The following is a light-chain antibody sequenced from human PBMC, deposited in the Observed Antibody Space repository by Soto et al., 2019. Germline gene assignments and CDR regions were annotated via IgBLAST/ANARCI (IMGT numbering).Light chain of an antibody. CDR2: DAS. V-gene: IGKV3D-20*01. Sequence: EIVLTQSPATLSLSPGERATLSCGASQSVRSSYLAWYQQKPCLAPRLLIYDASSRATGISDRFSGSGSGTDFTLTISRLEPEDFAVYYCQQYGSSVLTFGGGTKVDIK. J-gene: IGKJ4*01. CDR1: QSVRSSY. CDR3: QQYGSSVLT.